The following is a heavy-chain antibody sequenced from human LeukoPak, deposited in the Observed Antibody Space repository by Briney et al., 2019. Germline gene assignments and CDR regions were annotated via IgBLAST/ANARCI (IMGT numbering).Heavy chain of an antibody. CDR1: GGSISSYY. J-gene: IGHJ5*02. V-gene: IGHV4-59*01. CDR2: IYYGGST. Sequence: SETLSLTCTVSGGSISSYYWSWIRQPPGKGLEWIGYIYYGGSTNYNPSLKSRVTISVDTSKNQFSLKLSSVTAADTAVYYCARGGPYGSNWFDPWGQGTLVTVSS. CDR3: ARGGPYGSNWFDP. D-gene: IGHD6-19*01.